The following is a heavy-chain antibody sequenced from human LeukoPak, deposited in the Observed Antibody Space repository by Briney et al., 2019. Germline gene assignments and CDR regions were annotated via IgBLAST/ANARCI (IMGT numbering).Heavy chain of an antibody. CDR1: GFTFSSYA. CDR2: ISYDGSNK. V-gene: IGHV3-30-3*01. CDR3: ARDSGRLPEYRY. D-gene: IGHD1-26*01. Sequence: PGGSLRLSCAASGFTFSSYAMHWVRQAPGKGLEWVAVISYDGSNKYYADSVKGRFTISRDNSKNTLYLQMNSLRAEDTAVYYCARDSGRLPEYRYWGQGTLVTVSS. J-gene: IGHJ4*02.